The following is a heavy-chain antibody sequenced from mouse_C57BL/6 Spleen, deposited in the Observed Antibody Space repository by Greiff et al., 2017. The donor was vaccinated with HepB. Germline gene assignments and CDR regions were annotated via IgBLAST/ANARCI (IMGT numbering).Heavy chain of an antibody. J-gene: IGHJ3*01. CDR3: EAGFAY. CDR1: GYTFTSYW. Sequence: QVQLQQPGAELVKPGASVKLSCKASGYTFTSYWMNWVKQRPGKGLEWIGQIYPGDGDTNYNGKFKGKATLTADKSSSTAYMQLSSLTSEDSAVYFCEAGFAYWGQGTLVTVSA. V-gene: IGHV1-80*01. CDR2: IYPGDGDT.